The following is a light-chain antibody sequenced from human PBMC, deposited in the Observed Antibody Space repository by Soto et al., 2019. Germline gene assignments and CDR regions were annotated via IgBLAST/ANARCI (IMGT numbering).Light chain of an antibody. CDR3: QQDYNLPET. V-gene: IGKV3D-15*02. CDR1: QNIRSS. CDR2: GAS. J-gene: IGKJ1*01. Sequence: EVVMTQSPASLSASPGERVPLSCRASQNIRSSLAWYQKRPGQDPRILIYGASTRATSIPARFSGSGSGTDFNLTISRLQTEDFAVYYCQQDYNLPETFGQGTKVDIK.